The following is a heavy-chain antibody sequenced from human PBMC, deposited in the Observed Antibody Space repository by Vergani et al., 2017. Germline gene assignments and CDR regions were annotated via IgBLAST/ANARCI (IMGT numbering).Heavy chain of an antibody. CDR2: IYYSGST. J-gene: IGHJ6*03. V-gene: IGHV4-59*01. Sequence: QLQLQESGPGLVKPSETLSLTCTVSGGSISSYYWSWIRQPPGKGLEWIGYIYYSGSTNYNPSLKSRVTISVDTSKNQFSLKLSSVTAADTAVYYCARDGPSVGDYYDSSGYFHYMDVWGKGP. CDR1: GGSISSYY. CDR3: ARDGPSVGDYYDSSGYFHYMDV. D-gene: IGHD3-22*01.